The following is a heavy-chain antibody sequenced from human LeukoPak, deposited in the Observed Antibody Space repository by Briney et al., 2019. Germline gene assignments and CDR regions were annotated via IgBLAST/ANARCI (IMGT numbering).Heavy chain of an antibody. CDR1: GYSISSGYY. CDR3: ARNSGRYISFDY. Sequence: SETLSLTCTVSGYSISSGYYWGWIRQPPGKGLEWIGSIYHSGSTYYNPSLKSRVTISVDRSKNQFSLKLSSVTAADTAVYYCARNSGRYISFDYWGQGTLVTVSS. CDR2: IYHSGST. J-gene: IGHJ4*02. D-gene: IGHD1-26*01. V-gene: IGHV4-38-2*02.